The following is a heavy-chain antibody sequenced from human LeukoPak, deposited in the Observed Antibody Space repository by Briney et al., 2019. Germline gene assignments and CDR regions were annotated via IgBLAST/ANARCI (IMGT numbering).Heavy chain of an antibody. CDR3: ARDNEPRSSWPGFDY. D-gene: IGHD6-13*01. CDR2: INTNTGNT. CDR1: GYTFTSYA. Sequence: ASVKVSCKASGYTFTSYAMNWVRQATGQGLEWMGWINTNTGNTTYAQGFPGRFVFSFDTSVSTAYLQISSLKAEDTAVYYCARDNEPRSSWPGFDYWGPGTLVPLS. J-gene: IGHJ4*02. V-gene: IGHV7-4-1*02.